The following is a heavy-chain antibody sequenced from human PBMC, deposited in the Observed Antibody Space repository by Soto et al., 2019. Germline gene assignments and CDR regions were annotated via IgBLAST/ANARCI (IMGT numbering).Heavy chain of an antibody. CDR1: GFTFSSYS. CDR3: ARDAEGFYDISGYQMGNDY. Sequence: GGSLRLSCAASGFTFSSYSMNWVRQAPGKGLEWVSSISSSSSYIYYADSVKGRFTISRDNAKNSLYLQMNSLRAEDTAVYYCARDAEGFYDISGYQMGNDYWGQGTLVTVSS. D-gene: IGHD3-22*01. J-gene: IGHJ4*02. CDR2: ISSSSSYI. V-gene: IGHV3-21*01.